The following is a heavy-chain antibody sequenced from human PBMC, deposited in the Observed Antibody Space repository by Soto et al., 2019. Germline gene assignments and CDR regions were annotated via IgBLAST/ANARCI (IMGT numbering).Heavy chain of an antibody. D-gene: IGHD1-1*01. J-gene: IGHJ6*02. V-gene: IGHV3-23*01. Sequence: EVQLLESGGGLVQPGGSLRLSCAASGFTFSTYAMNWVRQAPGNGLEWVSAISGSGGSIHYADSVKGRFTISRDNSKNTRYLQMNILRDEDTAVYHCVKGYWKGDVWGQGTTVTVSS. CDR1: GFTFSTYA. CDR3: VKGYWKGDV. CDR2: ISGSGGSI.